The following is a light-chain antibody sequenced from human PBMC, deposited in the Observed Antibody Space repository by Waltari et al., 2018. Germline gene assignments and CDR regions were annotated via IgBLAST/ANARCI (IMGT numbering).Light chain of an antibody. J-gene: IGLJ2*01. V-gene: IGLV2-14*03. Sequence: QSALTQPASVSGSPGQSIPISCTGTSSDVGGYNYVSWYQQHPGKAPKLMIYDVSNRPSGVSNRFSGSKSGNTASLTISGLQADDEADYYCSSYTSSSTVVFGGGTKLTVL. CDR3: SSYTSSSTVV. CDR2: DVS. CDR1: SSDVGGYNY.